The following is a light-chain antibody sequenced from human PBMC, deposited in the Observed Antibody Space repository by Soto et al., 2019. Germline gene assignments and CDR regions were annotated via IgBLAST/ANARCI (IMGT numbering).Light chain of an antibody. J-gene: IGKJ1*01. CDR2: AAS. CDR1: QGISSY. CDR3: QQYYSFPWT. Sequence: VIWMTQSPSLLSASTGDRVTISCLMSQGISSYLAWYQQKPWKAPELLIYAASTLQSGVPSRFSGSGSGTDFTLTISCLQSEDFATYYCQQYYSFPWTFGQGTKVELK. V-gene: IGKV1D-8*01.